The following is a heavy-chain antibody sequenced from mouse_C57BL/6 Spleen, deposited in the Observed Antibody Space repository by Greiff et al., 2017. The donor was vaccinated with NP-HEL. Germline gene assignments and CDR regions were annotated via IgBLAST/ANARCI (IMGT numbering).Heavy chain of an antibody. CDR3: TGGSSYRFAY. CDR1: GYTFTDYE. J-gene: IGHJ3*01. V-gene: IGHV1-15*01. CDR2: IDPETGGT. Sequence: QVHVKQSGAELVRPGASVTLSCKASGYTFTDYEMHWVKQTPVHGLEWIGAIDPETGGTAYNQKFKGKAILTADKSSSTAYMELRSLTSEDSAVYYCTGGSSYRFAYWGQGTLVTVSA. D-gene: IGHD1-1*01.